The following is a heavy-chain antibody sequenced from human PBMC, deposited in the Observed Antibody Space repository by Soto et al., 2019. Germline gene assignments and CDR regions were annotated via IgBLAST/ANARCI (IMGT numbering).Heavy chain of an antibody. CDR1: GSSISSYY. J-gene: IGHJ4*02. CDR3: ARRYGGTFDY. CDR2: IYYSGST. Sequence: QVQLRESGPGLVKPSETLSLTCTVSGSSISSYYWSWIRQPPGKGLEWIGYIYYSGSTNYNPSLKSRVTISVDTSKNQFSLKLSSVTAADTAVYYCARRYGGTFDYWGQGTLVTVSS. D-gene: IGHD2-15*01. V-gene: IGHV4-59*08.